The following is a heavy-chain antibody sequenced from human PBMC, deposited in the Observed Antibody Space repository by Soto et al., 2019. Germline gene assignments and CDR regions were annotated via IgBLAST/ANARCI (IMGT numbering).Heavy chain of an antibody. CDR1: GGSISRGAYF. J-gene: IGHJ4*02. Sequence: SETLSLTCSVSGGSISRGAYFWTWIRHFPGKGLEWIAYISYTGATYYNPSLKSRVTILADTSKNQFSLKLNSVTSADTAVYYCARGGPVSVSPAWQLLGYFDYWGQGTLITVSS. CDR2: ISYTGAT. CDR3: ARGGPVSVSPAWQLLGYFDY. D-gene: IGHD2-15*01. V-gene: IGHV4-31*03.